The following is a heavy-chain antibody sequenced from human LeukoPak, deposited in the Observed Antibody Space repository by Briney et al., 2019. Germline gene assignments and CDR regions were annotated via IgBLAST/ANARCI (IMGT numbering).Heavy chain of an antibody. D-gene: IGHD2-2*01. J-gene: IGHJ5*02. CDR2: INPNSGGT. CDR1: GYTFTGYY. V-gene: IGHV1-2*02. Sequence: ASVKVSCKASGYTFTGYYMHWVRQVPGQGLEWMGWINPNSGGTDYAQKFQGRVTMTRDTSISTAYMELSRLRSDDTAVYYCARVVCSSTSCPNWFDPWGQGTLVTVSS. CDR3: ARVVCSSTSCPNWFDP.